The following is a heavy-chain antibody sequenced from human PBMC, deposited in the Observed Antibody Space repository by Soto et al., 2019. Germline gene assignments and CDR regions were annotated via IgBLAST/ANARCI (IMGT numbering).Heavy chain of an antibody. D-gene: IGHD3-3*01. J-gene: IGHJ6*02. Sequence: ESVKISCKGSGYSFTSYWIGWVGQIPGKGLEWMGIIYPGDSDTRYSPSFQGQVTISADKSISTAYLQWSSLKASDTAMYYCARLGLITIFGVVLGHYGMDVWGQGTTVTVSS. CDR1: GYSFTSYW. CDR2: IYPGDSDT. CDR3: ARLGLITIFGVVLGHYGMDV. V-gene: IGHV5-51*01.